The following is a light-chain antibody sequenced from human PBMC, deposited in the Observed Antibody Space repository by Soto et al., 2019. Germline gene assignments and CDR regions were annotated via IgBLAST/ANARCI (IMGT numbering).Light chain of an antibody. Sequence: EIEMTQSPATLSVSPGQRASLSCRASQSISTNLAWYQQRPGRSPRLLIFGASTRATGVPARFSGSGSGTDFTLTISSLQSEDFAVYYCQQYNKWPLFTFGPGTRVDIK. CDR3: QQYNKWPLFT. CDR2: GAS. CDR1: QSISTN. V-gene: IGKV3-15*01. J-gene: IGKJ3*01.